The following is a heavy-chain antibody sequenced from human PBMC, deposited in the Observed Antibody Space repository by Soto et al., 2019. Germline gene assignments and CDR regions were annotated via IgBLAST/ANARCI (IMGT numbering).Heavy chain of an antibody. CDR3: GREKWLQPDY. J-gene: IGHJ4*02. D-gene: IGHD5-12*01. CDR1: GLNFNNAW. V-gene: IGHV3-7*04. Sequence: EVQLVESGGDLVQPGGSLRLTCVVSGLNFNNAWMNWVRQAPGKGLEWVANINPDGSAEGYVHSVRGRFTISRDNAKNSLYLQMNRLRADATAVYYCGREKWLQPDYWGQGTLVTVSS. CDR2: INPDGSAE.